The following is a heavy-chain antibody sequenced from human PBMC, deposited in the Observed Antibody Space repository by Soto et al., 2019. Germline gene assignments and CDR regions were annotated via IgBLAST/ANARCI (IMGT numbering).Heavy chain of an antibody. CDR1: GFTFSSYS. D-gene: IGHD3-9*01. CDR3: ARDGRYDILTGYSYYMDV. V-gene: IGHV3-48*01. Sequence: GGSLRLSCAASGFTFSSYSMNWVRQAPGKGLEWVSYISSSSSTIYYADSVKGRFTISRDNAKNSLYLQMNSLRAEDTAVYYCARDGRYDILTGYSYYMDVWGKGTTVTVSS. J-gene: IGHJ6*03. CDR2: ISSSSSTI.